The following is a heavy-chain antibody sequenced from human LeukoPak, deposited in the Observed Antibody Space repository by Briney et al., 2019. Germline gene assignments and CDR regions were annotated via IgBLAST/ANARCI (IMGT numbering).Heavy chain of an antibody. D-gene: IGHD3-9*01. CDR3: ARDWGGYDILTGYYNY. V-gene: IGHV3-7*01. Sequence: SGGSLRLSCAASGFTIGDYFMTWIRQAPGRGLEWVANIKQDGSEKYYVDSVKGRFTISRDNAKNSLYLQMNSLRAEDTAVYYCARDWGGYDILTGYYNYWGQGTLVTVSS. CDR1: GFTIGDYF. CDR2: IKQDGSEK. J-gene: IGHJ4*02.